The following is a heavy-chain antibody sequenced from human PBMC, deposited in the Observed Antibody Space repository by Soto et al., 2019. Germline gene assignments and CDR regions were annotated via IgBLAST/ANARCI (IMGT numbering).Heavy chain of an antibody. CDR3: ARARYIWNYGEYNWFDP. Sequence: QVQLVQSGAEVKKPGASVKVSCKASGYTFTSYGISWVRQAPGQGLEWMGWISAYNGNTNYAQKLQGRVTMTTDTSTSTAYMELRSLRSDDTDVYYCARARYIWNYGEYNWFDPWGQGTLVTVSS. J-gene: IGHJ5*02. CDR1: GYTFTSYG. CDR2: ISAYNGNT. D-gene: IGHD1-7*01. V-gene: IGHV1-18*01.